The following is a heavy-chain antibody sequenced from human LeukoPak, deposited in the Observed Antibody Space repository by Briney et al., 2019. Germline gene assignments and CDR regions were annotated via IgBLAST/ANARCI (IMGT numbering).Heavy chain of an antibody. Sequence: GGSLRLSCAASGFTFSSYAMSWVRQAPGKGLEWVSAISGSGGSTYYADSVKGRFTISRDNSKNTLYLQMNSLRAEDTAVYYCASPGDYYDSSGYYSVIENAFDIWGQGTMVTVSS. J-gene: IGHJ3*02. CDR2: ISGSGGST. CDR1: GFTFSSYA. D-gene: IGHD3-22*01. CDR3: ASPGDYYDSSGYYSVIENAFDI. V-gene: IGHV3-23*01.